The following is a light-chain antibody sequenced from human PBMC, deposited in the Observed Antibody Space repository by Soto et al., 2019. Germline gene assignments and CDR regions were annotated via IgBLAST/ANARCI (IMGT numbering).Light chain of an antibody. CDR3: TSYAGNNKFV. Sequence: QSALTQPPSASGSPGQSVTISCTGTSSDVGGYKYVSWYQQRPGKAPKLMIYEVTKRPSGVPDRFPGSKSGNTASLTVSGLQAEDEADYYCTSYAGNNKFVFGAGTKLTVL. J-gene: IGLJ1*01. CDR1: SSDVGGYKY. V-gene: IGLV2-8*01. CDR2: EVT.